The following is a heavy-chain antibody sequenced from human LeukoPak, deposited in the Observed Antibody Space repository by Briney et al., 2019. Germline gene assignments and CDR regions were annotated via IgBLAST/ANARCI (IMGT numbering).Heavy chain of an antibody. J-gene: IGHJ3*02. CDR3: ARVSNAYNYGYDAIDI. V-gene: IGHV3-30*04. CDR1: GFTFSSYE. Sequence: GGSLRLSCAASGFTFSSYEMNWVRQAPGKGLEWVVVISYDGPRKYYADSVKGWFTISRDNSKNTLFLQMNSLRADDTAVYYCARVSNAYNYGYDAIDIWGQGTVVTVSS. D-gene: IGHD5-18*01. CDR2: ISYDGPRK.